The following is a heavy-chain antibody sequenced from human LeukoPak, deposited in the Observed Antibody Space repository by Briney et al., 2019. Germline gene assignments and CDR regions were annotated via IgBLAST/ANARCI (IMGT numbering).Heavy chain of an antibody. V-gene: IGHV4-59*08. J-gene: IGHJ4*02. Sequence: PSETLSLTCTVSGGSISPYYWSWIRQPPGKGLEWIGYISYSGATSYNPSLGSRVTISVGTSKNQFSLWLTSVTAADTALYYCARHMTVSGYYGPAEYWGQGTLATVSS. D-gene: IGHD3-22*01. CDR2: ISYSGAT. CDR1: GGSISPYY. CDR3: ARHMTVSGYYGPAEY.